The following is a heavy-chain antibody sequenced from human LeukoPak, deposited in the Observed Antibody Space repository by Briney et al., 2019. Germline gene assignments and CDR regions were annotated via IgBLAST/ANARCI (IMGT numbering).Heavy chain of an antibody. CDR1: GFTFSSYS. Sequence: GGSLRLSCAASGFTFSSYSMNWVRQAPGKGLEWVSSISSSSSYIYYADSVKGRFTISRDNAKNSLYLQMNSLRAEDTAVYYCARGLIAAREYYFDSWGQGTLVTVSS. CDR2: ISSSSSYI. D-gene: IGHD6-6*01. J-gene: IGHJ4*02. V-gene: IGHV3-21*01. CDR3: ARGLIAAREYYFDS.